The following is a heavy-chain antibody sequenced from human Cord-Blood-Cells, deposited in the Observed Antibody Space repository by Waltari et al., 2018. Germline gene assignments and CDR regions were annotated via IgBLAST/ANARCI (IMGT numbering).Heavy chain of an antibody. D-gene: IGHD1-26*01. CDR1: GRPFSRYP. CDR2: IIPIFGTA. Sequence: QVPLVQSGAALQKPGSSVTLHCKPSGRPFSRYPTTCVRQAPGQGLEWMGGIIPIFGTANYAQKFQGRVTITADESTSTAYMELSSLRSEDTAVYYCAGWELLRYYYYGMDVWGQGTTVTVSS. J-gene: IGHJ6*02. CDR3: AGWELLRYYYYGMDV. V-gene: IGHV1-69*01.